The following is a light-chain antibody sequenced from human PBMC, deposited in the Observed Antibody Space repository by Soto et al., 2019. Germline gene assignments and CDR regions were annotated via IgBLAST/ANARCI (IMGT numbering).Light chain of an antibody. V-gene: IGLV2-14*01. CDR3: RSYTASTTVI. CDR1: SSDIGGYNY. Sequence: QSALTQPASVSGSPGQSITISCTGTSSDIGGYNYVSWYQQHPGQAPKLLIYEVINRPSGISNRFSASKSGNTASLTISGLQTEDEAHYYCRSYTASTTVIFGGGTKLTVL. J-gene: IGLJ2*01. CDR2: EVI.